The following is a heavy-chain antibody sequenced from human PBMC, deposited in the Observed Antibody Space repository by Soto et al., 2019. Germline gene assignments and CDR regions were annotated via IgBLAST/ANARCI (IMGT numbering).Heavy chain of an antibody. CDR3: ASVTYGRSFDM. CDR2: VSSGGSTI. CDR1: GFTFSDYY. D-gene: IGHD3-10*01. Sequence: QVQLVESGGGLVKPGGSLRLSCVASGFTFSDYYMSWIRQAPGKGLEWISHVSSGGSTIYYADSVKGRFSISRDNAKKSLYLHMSSLRAEDTAVYYCASVTYGRSFDMWGRGTSVTVSS. V-gene: IGHV3-11*01. J-gene: IGHJ3*02.